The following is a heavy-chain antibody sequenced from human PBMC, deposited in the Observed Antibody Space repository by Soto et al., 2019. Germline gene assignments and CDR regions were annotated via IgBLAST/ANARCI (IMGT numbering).Heavy chain of an antibody. V-gene: IGHV3-30*18. J-gene: IGHJ4*02. CDR1: GFTFSSYG. D-gene: IGHD3-22*01. CDR2: ISYDGSNK. Sequence: QVQLVESGGGVVQPGRSLRLSCAASGFTFSSYGMHWVRQAPGKGLEWVAVISYDGSNKYYADSVKGRFTISRDNSKNTLYLHMNSLRAEDTAVYYCAKGGYYFDYWGQGTLVTVSS. CDR3: AKGGYYFDY.